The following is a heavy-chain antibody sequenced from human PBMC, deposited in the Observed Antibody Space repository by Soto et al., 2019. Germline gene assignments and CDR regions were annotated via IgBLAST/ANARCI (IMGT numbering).Heavy chain of an antibody. CDR3: ARQIYDSDTGPNFQYYFDS. J-gene: IGHJ4*02. CDR2: IDPSDTQT. D-gene: IGHD3-22*01. CDR1: GYSFAGYW. V-gene: IGHV5-10-1*01. Sequence: GESLKISCKGSGYSFAGYWITWVRQKPGKGLEWMGRIDPSDTQTYYSPSFRGHVTISVTKSITTVFLQWSSLRASDTAMYYCARQIYDSDTGPNFQYYFDSWGQGTPVTVSS.